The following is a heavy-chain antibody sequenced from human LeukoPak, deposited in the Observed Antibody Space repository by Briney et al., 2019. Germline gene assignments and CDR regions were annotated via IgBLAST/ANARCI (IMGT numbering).Heavy chain of an antibody. CDR1: GVPISSYY. CDR3: ARYYRYYYMDV. CDR2: IFYSGST. V-gene: IGHV4-59*08. Sequence: SETLSLTCTVSGVPISSYYWTWIRQPPGKGLEWIGYIFYSGSTNYNPSLKSRVTISVDTSKNQFSLKLSSVTAADTAVYYCARYYRYYYMDVWGKGTTVTVSS. J-gene: IGHJ6*03.